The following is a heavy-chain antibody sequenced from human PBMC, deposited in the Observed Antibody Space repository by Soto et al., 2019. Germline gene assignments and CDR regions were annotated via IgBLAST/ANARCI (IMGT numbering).Heavy chain of an antibody. J-gene: IGHJ6*02. CDR3: ARARRGAPYYYTMDL. CDR2: FSGSGGIT. D-gene: IGHD3-10*01. Sequence: GGSLRLSCIASGFTFSSYAMTWVRRAPGKGLGWVSDFSGSGGITYYADSVKGRFTISRDNSKNTLNLQMNSLRADDTAVYYCARARRGAPYYYTMDLWGQGTTVTVSS. CDR1: GFTFSSYA. V-gene: IGHV3-23*01.